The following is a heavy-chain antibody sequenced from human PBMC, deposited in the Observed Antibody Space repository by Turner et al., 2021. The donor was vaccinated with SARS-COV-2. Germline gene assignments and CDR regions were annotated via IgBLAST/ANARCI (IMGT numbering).Heavy chain of an antibody. D-gene: IGHD2-15*01. CDR2: IIPIFGTA. CDR1: GGTFSSYA. Sequence: QVQLVQSGAEVKKPGSSVKVSCKASGGTFSSYAISWVRQAPGQGLEWMGGIIPIFGTANYAQKFQGRVTITADESTSTAYMELSSLRSEDTAVYYCARGAAYCSGDSCYRKGFDYWGQGTLVTVSS. CDR3: ARGAAYCSGDSCYRKGFDY. V-gene: IGHV1-69*01. J-gene: IGHJ4*02.